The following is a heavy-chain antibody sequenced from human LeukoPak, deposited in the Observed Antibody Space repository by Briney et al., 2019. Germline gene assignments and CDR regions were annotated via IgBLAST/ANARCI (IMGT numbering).Heavy chain of an antibody. CDR3: AKDQGIQLWLKYFQH. Sequence: PGGSLRLSCAASGFTFSNAWMSWVRQAPGKGLEWVGRIKSKTDGGTTDYAAPVNGSFSILRDDLKNTLYLQMNSLRSEDTAVYYCAKDQGIQLWLKYFQHWGQGTLVTVSS. V-gene: IGHV3-15*01. CDR2: IKSKTDGGTT. J-gene: IGHJ1*01. D-gene: IGHD5-18*01. CDR1: GFTFSNAW.